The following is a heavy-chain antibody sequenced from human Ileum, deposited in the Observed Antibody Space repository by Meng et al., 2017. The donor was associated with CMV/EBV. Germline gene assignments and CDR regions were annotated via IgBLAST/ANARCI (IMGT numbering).Heavy chain of an antibody. CDR2: ISSSGSFI. CDR3: AREVSGTGYGSTWYNWFDT. Sequence: GESLKISCAASGFSFGDYYMSWIRHAPEKGLEWIAYISSSGSFIYYADSVKGRFTISRDNTKNSLSLQMNSLRAEDTAVYYCAREVSGTGYGSTWYNWFDTWGQGTPVTVSS. V-gene: IGHV3-11*01. D-gene: IGHD6-13*01. CDR1: GFSFGDYY. J-gene: IGHJ5*02.